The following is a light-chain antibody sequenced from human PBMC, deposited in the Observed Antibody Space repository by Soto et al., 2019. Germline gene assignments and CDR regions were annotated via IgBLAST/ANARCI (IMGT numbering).Light chain of an antibody. Sequence: LTQPRSVSGSPGQSVTISCSGTSSDVGGYNYVSWYQQHPGKAPKLMIYDVSKRPSGVPDRFSGSKSGNTASLPISGLQAEDEADYYCCSYAGTYVFGTGTKVTVL. CDR3: CSYAGTYV. CDR2: DVS. CDR1: SSDVGGYNY. V-gene: IGLV2-11*01. J-gene: IGLJ1*01.